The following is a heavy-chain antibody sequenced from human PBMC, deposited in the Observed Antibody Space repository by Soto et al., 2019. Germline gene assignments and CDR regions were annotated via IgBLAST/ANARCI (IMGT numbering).Heavy chain of an antibody. CDR1: GFNFNKYA. D-gene: IGHD6-19*01. CDR3: AKADGQQWLLPHLEN. Sequence: EVQLLESGGGLVWPGESLRLSCAASGFNFNKYAMSWVHQAPGEGLEWVSGISCCGGTASYADSVKGRFTIARDDAKNTLYLDMNSLGVEDTAEYYCAKADGQQWLLPHLENWGRGTLVTVS. CDR2: ISCCGGTA. V-gene: IGHV3-23*01. J-gene: IGHJ4*02.